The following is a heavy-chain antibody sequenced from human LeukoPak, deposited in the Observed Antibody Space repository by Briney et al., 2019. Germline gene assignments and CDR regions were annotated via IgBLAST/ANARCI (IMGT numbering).Heavy chain of an antibody. CDR1: GYSISSGYY. J-gene: IGHJ4*02. V-gene: IGHV4-38-2*01. Sequence: KPSETLSLTCAVSGYSISSGYYWVWVRQPPGKGLEWVGSIYHSGSTYYNPSLKSRVTISVDTSKNQLSLKLSSVTAADTAVYYCARKEGSIAARIDYWGQGTLVTVSS. D-gene: IGHD6-6*01. CDR3: ARKEGSIAARIDY. CDR2: IYHSGST.